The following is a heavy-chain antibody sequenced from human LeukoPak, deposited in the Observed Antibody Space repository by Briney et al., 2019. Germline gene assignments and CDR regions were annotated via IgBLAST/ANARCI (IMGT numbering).Heavy chain of an antibody. CDR1: GGSISSYY. J-gene: IGHJ6*02. Sequence: SETLSLTCTVSGGSISSYYWSWNRQPPGKGLEWIGYIYYSGSTNYNPSLKSRVTISVDTSKNQFSLKLSSVTAADTAVYYCARSRGYYYGMDVWGQGTTVTVSS. CDR2: IYYSGST. CDR3: ARSRGYYYGMDV. V-gene: IGHV4-59*08.